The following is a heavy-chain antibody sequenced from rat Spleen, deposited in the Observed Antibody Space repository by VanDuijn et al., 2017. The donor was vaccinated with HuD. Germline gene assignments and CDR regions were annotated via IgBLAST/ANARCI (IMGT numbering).Heavy chain of an antibody. Sequence: EVQLVESGGGLVQPGRSLKLSCAASGFTFSNYGMHWIRQAPTKGLEWVASISPSGGSTYYRDSVKGRFTISRDNAKSTLYLQMDSMRSEDTATYYCATDVEPYYYSGDGYYVMDAGGQGASVTVSS. CDR2: ISPSGGST. V-gene: IGHV5-19*01. J-gene: IGHJ4*01. D-gene: IGHD1-1*01. CDR1: GFTFSNYG. CDR3: ATDVEPYYYSGDGYYVMDA.